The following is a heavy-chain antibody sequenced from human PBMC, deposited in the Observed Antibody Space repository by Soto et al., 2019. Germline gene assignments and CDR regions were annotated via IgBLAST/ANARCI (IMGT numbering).Heavy chain of an antibody. CDR3: TTAPFYYVYFCGSYRHGPAY. CDR2: IWYDGSNK. D-gene: IGHD3-16*02. J-gene: IGHJ1*01. V-gene: IGHV3-33*01. CDR1: GFTFSSYG. Sequence: GGSRRLSCAASGFTFSSYGMHGVRQAPGKGLEWVAVIWYDGSNKYYADSVKGRFTISRDDSKNTLYLQMNSLRTEDTAVYYCTTAPFYYVYFCGSYRHGPAYSGQRTPVPVSS.